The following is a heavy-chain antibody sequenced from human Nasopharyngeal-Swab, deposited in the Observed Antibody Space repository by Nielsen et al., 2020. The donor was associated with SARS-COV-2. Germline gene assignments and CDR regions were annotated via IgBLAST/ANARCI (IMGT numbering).Heavy chain of an antibody. CDR1: GFTFTSSA. V-gene: IGHV1-18*01. CDR3: ARDPGIAAAFHDYYYYYGMDV. Sequence: ASVKVSCKASGFTFTSSAVQWVRQARGQRLEWMGWISAYNGNTNYAQKLQGRVTMTTDTSTSTAYMELRSLRSDDTAVYYCARDPGIAAAFHDYYYYYGMDVWGQGTTATVSS. CDR2: ISAYNGNT. D-gene: IGHD6-13*01. J-gene: IGHJ6*02.